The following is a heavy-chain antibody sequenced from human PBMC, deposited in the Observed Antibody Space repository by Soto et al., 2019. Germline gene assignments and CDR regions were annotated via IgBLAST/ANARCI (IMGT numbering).Heavy chain of an antibody. CDR3: AKQVYYDFWSGYRLGGMDV. CDR2: ISYDGSNK. J-gene: IGHJ6*02. V-gene: IGHV3-30*18. D-gene: IGHD3-3*01. CDR1: GFTFSSYS. Sequence: QVQLVESGGGVVQPGRSLRLSCAASGFTFSSYSMHWVRQAPGKGLEWVAVISYDGSNKYYADSVKGRFTISRDNSKNTLYLQMNSLRAEDTAVYYCAKQVYYDFWSGYRLGGMDVWGQGTTVTVSS.